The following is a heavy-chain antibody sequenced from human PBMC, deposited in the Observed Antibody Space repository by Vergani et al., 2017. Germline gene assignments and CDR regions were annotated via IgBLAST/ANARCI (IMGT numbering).Heavy chain of an antibody. D-gene: IGHD1-14*01. Sequence: VQLVESGGGLIQPGGSLRLSCAASGFTVSSNYMSWVRQAPGKGLEWVSSISSSSSYIYYADSVKGRFTISRDNAKNSLYLQMNSLRAEDTAVYYCARVPGSPDYWGQGTLVTVSS. CDR2: ISSSSSYI. J-gene: IGHJ4*02. CDR1: GFTVSSNY. CDR3: ARVPGSPDY. V-gene: IGHV3-21*01.